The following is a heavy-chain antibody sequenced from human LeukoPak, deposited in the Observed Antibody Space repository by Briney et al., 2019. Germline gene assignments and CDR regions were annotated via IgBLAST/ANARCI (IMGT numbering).Heavy chain of an antibody. J-gene: IGHJ4*02. V-gene: IGHV4-38-2*02. D-gene: IGHD3-22*01. Sequence: RPSETLSLTCTVSGYSISSGYYWGWIRQPPGKGLEWIGSIYYSGSTYYNPSLKSRVTISVDTSKNQFSLKLSSVTAADTAVYYCARGIPGYFGTSGYYYEYWGQGILVTVSS. CDR1: GYSISSGYY. CDR3: ARGIPGYFGTSGYYYEY. CDR2: IYYSGST.